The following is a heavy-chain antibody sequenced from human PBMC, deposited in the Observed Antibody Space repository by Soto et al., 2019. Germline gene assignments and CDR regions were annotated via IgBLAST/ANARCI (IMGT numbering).Heavy chain of an antibody. CDR2: ISWNSGSI. D-gene: IGHD6-19*01. Sequence: PGGSLRLSCAASGFTFDDYAMHWVRQAPGKGLEWVSGISWNSGSIGYADSVKGRFTISRDNAKNSLYLQMNSLRAEDTALYYCAKDMHRQWLVRGFRSASSDYYGMDVWGQGTTVTVSS. CDR3: AKDMHRQWLVRGFRSASSDYYGMDV. J-gene: IGHJ6*02. V-gene: IGHV3-9*01. CDR1: GFTFDDYA.